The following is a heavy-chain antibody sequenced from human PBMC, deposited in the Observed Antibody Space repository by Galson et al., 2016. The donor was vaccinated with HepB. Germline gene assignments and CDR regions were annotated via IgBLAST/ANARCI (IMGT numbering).Heavy chain of an antibody. V-gene: IGHV2-70*17. Sequence: ALVKPTQTLTVTCSFSGFSLRSSGMCVSWIRQPPGKAPEWLARIDWDDEKFYDSPLKTRLSVSKDTSKNQVVLTMTNMAPVDTATYYCARLYGMGANPYYFDFWGQGILVTVSS. D-gene: IGHD1-26*01. CDR2: IDWDDEK. CDR3: ARLYGMGANPYYFDF. J-gene: IGHJ4*02. CDR1: GFSLRSSGMC.